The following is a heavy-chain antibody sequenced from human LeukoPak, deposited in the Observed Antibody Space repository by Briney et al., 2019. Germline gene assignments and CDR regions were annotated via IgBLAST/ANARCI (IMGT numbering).Heavy chain of an antibody. V-gene: IGHV4-4*07. Sequence: PSETLSLTCTVSGGSINYYYWSWIRQPAGKGLEWIGRIYTSGSTNYNPSLKSRVTISVDTSKNQFSLKLSSVTAADTAVYYCARAEEELELALDYWGQGTLVTVSS. CDR1: GGSINYYY. D-gene: IGHD1-7*01. J-gene: IGHJ4*02. CDR3: ARAEEELELALDY. CDR2: IYTSGST.